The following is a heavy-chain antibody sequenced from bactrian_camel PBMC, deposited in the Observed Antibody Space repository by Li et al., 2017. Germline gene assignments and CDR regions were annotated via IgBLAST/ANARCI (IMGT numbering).Heavy chain of an antibody. J-gene: IGHJ4*01. CDR3: ATDHDLTAIMGLGLLNLLY. CDR1: GFTVSTYD. V-gene: IGHV3S40*01. Sequence: VQLVESGGGLVQPGGSLRLSCVASGFTVSTYDMSWVRQAPGKGLEWVSLITSSGGTPLYADSVKGRFTISRDNAKNTLYLQLNSLKTEDTAMYYCATDHDLTAIMGLGLLNLLYWGQGTQVTVS. CDR2: ITSSGGTP. D-gene: IGHD3*01.